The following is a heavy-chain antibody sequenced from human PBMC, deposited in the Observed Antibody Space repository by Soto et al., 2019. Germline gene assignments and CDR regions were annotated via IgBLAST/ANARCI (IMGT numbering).Heavy chain of an antibody. Sequence: LRLSCAAFGLTVSGKKYVAWVRQAPGKGLEWVSALYDVDGSFYADSVKGRFTTSSDSSKTTVYLQMNGLRPDDAAVYYCASWHEREHAYDVWGQGTTVTVSS. J-gene: IGHJ3*01. CDR1: GLTVSGKKY. V-gene: IGHV3-53*01. CDR3: ASWHEREHAYDV. CDR2: LYDVDGS. D-gene: IGHD1-1*01.